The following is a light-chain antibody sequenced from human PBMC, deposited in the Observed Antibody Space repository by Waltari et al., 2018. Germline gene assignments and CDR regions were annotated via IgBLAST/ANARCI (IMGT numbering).Light chain of an antibody. V-gene: IGKV4-1*01. CDR3: QQYLRSPFP. J-gene: IGKJ3*01. Sequence: EIVMTQSPDSLAASLGARATINCQSSQSVLSRFNNGNNLTWYQQKPGQPPQLLIYSASTRESGVPDRFSGSGSGTEFPLTISSLPAEDVAIYYCQQYLRSPFPLGPGTKVDIK. CDR2: SAS. CDR1: QSVLSRFNNGNN.